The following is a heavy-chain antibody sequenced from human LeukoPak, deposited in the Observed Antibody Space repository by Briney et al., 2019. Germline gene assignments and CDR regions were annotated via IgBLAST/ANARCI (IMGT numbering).Heavy chain of an antibody. V-gene: IGHV4-39*07. D-gene: IGHD1-26*01. J-gene: IGHJ4*02. CDR3: ARENSGSYSG. CDR1: GGSISSRSYY. Sequence: SETLSPTCTVSGGSISSRSYYWGWIRRPPGKGLEWIGEIYHSGSTNYNPSLKSRVTISVDKSKNQFSLKLSSVTAADTAVYYCARENSGSYSGWGQGTLVTVSS. CDR2: IYHSGST.